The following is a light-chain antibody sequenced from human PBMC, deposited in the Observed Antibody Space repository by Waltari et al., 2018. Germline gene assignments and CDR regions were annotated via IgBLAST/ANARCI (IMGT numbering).Light chain of an antibody. CDR2: WAS. Sequence: DIVMTQSPDSLAVSLGERATINCKSSQSILFRSTNKNDLAWYQQKSGQPPKLLIYWASTRQAGVPYRFSGSGSGTEFTLTISRLQAEDVAVYYCQQYYSTPQTFGQGTKVEMK. CDR1: QSILFRSTNKND. CDR3: QQYYSTPQT. V-gene: IGKV4-1*01. J-gene: IGKJ1*01.